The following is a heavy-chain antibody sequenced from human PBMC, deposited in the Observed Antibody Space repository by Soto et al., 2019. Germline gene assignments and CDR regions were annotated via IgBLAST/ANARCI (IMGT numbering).Heavy chain of an antibody. CDR3: ARDPSVTAIGRADH. V-gene: IGHV3-9*01. D-gene: IGHD5-18*01. Sequence: GGSLRLSCVVSGFTFDDYAMHWVRQAPGGGPEWVSGINWNSAVIGYADSVKGRFTISRDNAKNALYLQMTSLRSEDTALYYCARDPSVTAIGRADHWGQGTLVTVS. J-gene: IGHJ4*02. CDR1: GFTFDDYA. CDR2: INWNSAVI.